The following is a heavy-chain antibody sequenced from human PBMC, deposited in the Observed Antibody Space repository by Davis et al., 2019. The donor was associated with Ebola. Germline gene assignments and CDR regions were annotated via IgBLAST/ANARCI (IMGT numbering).Heavy chain of an antibody. CDR1: GFTFSNAW. J-gene: IGHJ4*02. D-gene: IGHD4-23*01. CDR2: IKSKTDGGTT. V-gene: IGHV3-15*07. CDR3: ARDDYGGNSIDY. Sequence: GESLKISCAASGFTFSNAWMNWVRQAPGKGLEWVGRIKSKTDGGTTDYAAPVKGRFTISRDDSKNTLYLQMNSLKTEDTAVYYCARDDYGGNSIDYWGQGTLVTVSS.